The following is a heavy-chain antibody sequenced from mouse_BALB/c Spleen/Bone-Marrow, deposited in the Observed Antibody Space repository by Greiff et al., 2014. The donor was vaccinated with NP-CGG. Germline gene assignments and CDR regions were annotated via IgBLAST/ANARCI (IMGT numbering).Heavy chain of an antibody. D-gene: IGHD2-3*01. CDR2: INPGSGST. Sequence: VQLVESGAELVRPGTSVKVSCKASGYAFTDYLLEWLKQRPGQGLEWIGVINPGSGSTNQNDKFKDKATLTADTSSNTAYMQLSSLTSDDAAVYFCARYDGYLDYWGQGTPLTVSS. CDR1: GYAFTDYL. J-gene: IGHJ2*01. V-gene: IGHV1-54*01. CDR3: ARYDGYLDY.